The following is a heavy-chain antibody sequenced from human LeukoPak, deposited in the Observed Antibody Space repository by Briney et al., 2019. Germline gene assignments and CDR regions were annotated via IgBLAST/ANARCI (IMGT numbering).Heavy chain of an antibody. CDR3: ARVSQLWLRRAYYFDY. V-gene: IGHV1-69*13. J-gene: IGHJ4*02. Sequence: SVKVSCKASGGTFSSYAISWVRQAPGQGLEWMGGIIPISGTANYAQKFQGRVTITADESTSTAYMELSSLRSEDTAVYYCARVSQLWLRRAYYFDYWGQGTLVTVSS. CDR1: GGTFSSYA. D-gene: IGHD5-18*01. CDR2: IIPISGTA.